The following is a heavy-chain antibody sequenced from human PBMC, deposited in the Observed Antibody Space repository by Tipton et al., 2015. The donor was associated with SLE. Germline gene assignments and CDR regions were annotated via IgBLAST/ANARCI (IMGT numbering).Heavy chain of an antibody. CDR3: ARGSEGSSSWYGEDY. J-gene: IGHJ4*02. CDR2: ISSSSSYI. V-gene: IGHV3-21*01. CDR1: GFTFSSYW. Sequence: SLRLSCAASGFTFSSYWMSWVRQAPGKGLEWVSSISSSSSYIYYADSVKGRFTISRDNAKNSLYLQMNSLRAEDTAVYYCARGSEGSSSWYGEDYWGQGTLVTVSS. D-gene: IGHD6-13*01.